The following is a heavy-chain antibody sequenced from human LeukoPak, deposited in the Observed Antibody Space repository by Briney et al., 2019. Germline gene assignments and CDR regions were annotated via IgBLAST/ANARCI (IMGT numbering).Heavy chain of an antibody. Sequence: PGGSLRLSCAASGLILSRYGIHWVRQAPGKGLEWVAVIWYDGSNKYYADSVKGRFTISRDNSKNTLYLQMNSLRAEDTAVYYCARHFELDYWGQGTLVTVSS. J-gene: IGHJ4*02. CDR1: GLILSRYG. CDR3: ARHFELDY. CDR2: IWYDGSNK. V-gene: IGHV3-33*01. D-gene: IGHD2/OR15-2a*01.